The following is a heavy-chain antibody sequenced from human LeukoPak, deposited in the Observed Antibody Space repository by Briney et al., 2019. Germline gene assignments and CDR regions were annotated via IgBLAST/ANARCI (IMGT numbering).Heavy chain of an antibody. CDR1: GFTFSGSA. D-gene: IGHD6-13*01. CDR2: IRSKANSYAT. V-gene: IGHV3-73*01. CDR3: TRREEGSSLRQYYYYYYGMDV. J-gene: IGHJ6*04. Sequence: GGSLKLSCAASGFTFSGSAMHWVRQASGKGLEWVGRIRSKANSYATAYAASVKGRFTISRGDSKNTAYLQMNSLKTEDTAVYYCTRREEGSSLRQYYYYYYGMDVWGKGTAVTVSS.